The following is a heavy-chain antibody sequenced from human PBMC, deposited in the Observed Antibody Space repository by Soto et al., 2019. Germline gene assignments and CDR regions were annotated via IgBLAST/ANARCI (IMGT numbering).Heavy chain of an antibody. Sequence: QVHLVQSGAEVKKPGSSVKVSCNPSGGIFNSYGISWVRQGPGQGLQWMGGINPLLGSTNYAEKFQGRLTITADDSRRTVYMVLNNLRPEDTATYFCAKIRGGVYTTWGQGTLVTVSS. CDR3: AKIRGGVYTT. V-gene: IGHV1-69*11. D-gene: IGHD3-10*01. CDR2: INPLLGST. J-gene: IGHJ5*02. CDR1: GGIFNSYG.